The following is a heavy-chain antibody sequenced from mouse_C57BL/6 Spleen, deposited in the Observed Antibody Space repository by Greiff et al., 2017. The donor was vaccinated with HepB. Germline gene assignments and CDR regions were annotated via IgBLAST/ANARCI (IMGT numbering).Heavy chain of an antibody. CDR1: GYTFTSYW. Sequence: VQLQQPGAELVKPGASVKLSCKASGYTFTSYWMHWVKQRPGQGLEWIGMIHPNSGSTNYNEKFKSKATLTVDKSSSTAYMQLSSLTSEDSAVYYCARGDYYGSSSRDWGQGTTLAVSS. J-gene: IGHJ2*01. CDR3: ARGDYYGSSSRD. V-gene: IGHV1-64*01. D-gene: IGHD1-1*01. CDR2: IHPNSGST.